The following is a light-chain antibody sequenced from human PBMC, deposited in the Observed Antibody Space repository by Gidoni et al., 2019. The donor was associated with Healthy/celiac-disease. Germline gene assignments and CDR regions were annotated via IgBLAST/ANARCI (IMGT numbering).Light chain of an antibody. CDR2: WAS. CDR3: QQYYSAPYT. CDR1: QSVLYSSNNKNY. V-gene: IGKV4-1*01. J-gene: IGKJ2*01. Sequence: DIVMTQSPDSLAVSLGERATINCKSSQSVLYSSNNKNYLAWYQQKPGQPPKLLIYWASTRESGVPDRFSGSGSGTDFPLTIRSLQAEVVAVYYCQQYYSAPYTFXXXTKLEIK.